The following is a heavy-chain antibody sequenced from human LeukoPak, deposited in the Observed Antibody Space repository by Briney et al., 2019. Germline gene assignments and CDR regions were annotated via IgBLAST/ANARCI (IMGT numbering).Heavy chain of an antibody. V-gene: IGHV4-59*12. CDR3: ARESDTIFGVAYYPSFDY. D-gene: IGHD3-3*01. CDR2: IYYSGST. J-gene: IGHJ4*02. Sequence: ASETLTHTCTVSGGSISSYYWSWIRQPPGKGLEWIGYIYYSGSTNYNPSLKSRVTISVDTSKNQFSLKLSSVTAADTAVYYCARESDTIFGVAYYPSFDYWGQGNLLSVSS. CDR1: GGSISSYY.